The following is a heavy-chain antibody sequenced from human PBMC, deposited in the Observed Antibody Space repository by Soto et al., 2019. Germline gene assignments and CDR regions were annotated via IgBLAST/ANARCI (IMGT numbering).Heavy chain of an antibody. CDR1: GFTFSSYA. J-gene: IGHJ6*02. V-gene: IGHV3-30-3*01. Sequence: PGGSLRLSCAASGFTFSSYAMHWVRQAPGKGLEWVAVISYDGSNKYYADSVKGRFTISRDNSKNTLYLQMNSLRAEDTAVYYCARESPNYYYGMDVWDQGTTVTVSS. CDR3: ARESPNYYYGMDV. CDR2: ISYDGSNK.